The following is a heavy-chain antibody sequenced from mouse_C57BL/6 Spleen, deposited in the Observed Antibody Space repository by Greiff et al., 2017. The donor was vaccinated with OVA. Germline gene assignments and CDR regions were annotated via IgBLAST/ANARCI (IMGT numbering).Heavy chain of an antibody. CDR1: GYTFTSYW. D-gene: IGHD4-1*01. J-gene: IGHJ2*01. CDR3: ARDLGSFDY. V-gene: IGHV1-61*01. CDR2: IYPSDSET. Sequence: VQLQQPGAELVRPGSSVKLSCKASGYTFTSYWMDWVKQRPGQGLEWIGNIYPSDSETHYNQKFKDKATLTVDKSSSTAYMQLSSLTSEDSAVYYCARDLGSFDYWGQGTTLTVSS.